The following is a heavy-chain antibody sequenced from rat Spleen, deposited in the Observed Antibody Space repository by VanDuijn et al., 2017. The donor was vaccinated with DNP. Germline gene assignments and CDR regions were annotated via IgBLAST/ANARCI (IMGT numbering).Heavy chain of an antibody. CDR1: GFTFSDYY. Sequence: EVKLVESGGGLVQPGRALKRSCAGSGFTFSDYYMAWVRQTPTKGLDWVASISSDGSHTYYRDSVKGRFTISRDNAKSSLFLQMDSLRSEDTATYYCARGVYGGYLYFDYWGQGVMVTVSS. CDR2: ISSDGSHT. D-gene: IGHD1-11*01. V-gene: IGHV5-7*01. CDR3: ARGVYGGYLYFDY. J-gene: IGHJ2*01.